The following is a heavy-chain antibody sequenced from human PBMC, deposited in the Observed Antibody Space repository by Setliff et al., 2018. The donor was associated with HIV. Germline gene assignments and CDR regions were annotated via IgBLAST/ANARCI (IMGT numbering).Heavy chain of an antibody. D-gene: IGHD3-10*01. CDR3: ARGSRQLTIFGSGTYPLDI. CDR1: GGSFSGYY. V-gene: IGHV4-34*01. CDR2: INHDRTT. J-gene: IGHJ4*02. Sequence: SETLSLTCAVYGGSFSGYYRSWIRQPPGKGLEWIGEINHDRTTNYNPSLKSRVTISVDTSKNQFSLTLNSVTAADTAVYYCARGSRQLTIFGSGTYPLDIWGPGILVTAPQ.